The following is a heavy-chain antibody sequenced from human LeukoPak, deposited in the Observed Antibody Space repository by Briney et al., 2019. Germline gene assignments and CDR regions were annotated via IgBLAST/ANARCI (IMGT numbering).Heavy chain of an antibody. CDR1: GGSISSYY. V-gene: IGHV4-59*01. CDR3: ARGYCSGGSCYESRGWFDY. J-gene: IGHJ4*02. CDR2: IYYSGST. Sequence: SETLSLTCTVSGGSISSYYWSWIRQPPGKELEYIGYIYYSGSTNYNPSLKSRVTISVDTSKNQFSLKLSSVTAADTAMYFCARGYCSGGSCYESRGWFDYWGQGTLVTVSS. D-gene: IGHD2-15*01.